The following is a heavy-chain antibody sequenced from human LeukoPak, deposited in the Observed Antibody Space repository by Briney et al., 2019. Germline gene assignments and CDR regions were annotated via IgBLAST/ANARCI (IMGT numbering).Heavy chain of an antibody. CDR1: GFTFSSYG. J-gene: IGHJ4*02. Sequence: GGSLRLSCAASGFTFSSYGMHWVRQAPGKGLEWVAFIRYDGSNKYYADSVKGRFTISRDNSKNTLYLQMNSLRAEDTAVYYCASEYYYDSSGYDDYWGQGTLVTVSS. CDR2: IRYDGSNK. V-gene: IGHV3-30*02. D-gene: IGHD3-22*01. CDR3: ASEYYYDSSGYDDY.